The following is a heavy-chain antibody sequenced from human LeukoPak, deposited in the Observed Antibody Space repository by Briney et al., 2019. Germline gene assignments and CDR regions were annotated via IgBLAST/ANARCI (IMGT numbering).Heavy chain of an antibody. J-gene: IGHJ4*02. Sequence: GGSLRLSCAASGFTLSDSAMHWVRQTSDKGLEWVGRIRSKTNSYATEYAASVKGRFTISRDDSKNTVYLQLNSLKTEDTAVYYCARHMDPDHGDNKLFDYWGLGTQVTVSS. D-gene: IGHD4-23*01. CDR1: GFTLSDSA. CDR3: ARHMDPDHGDNKLFDY. CDR2: IRSKTNSYAT. V-gene: IGHV3-73*01.